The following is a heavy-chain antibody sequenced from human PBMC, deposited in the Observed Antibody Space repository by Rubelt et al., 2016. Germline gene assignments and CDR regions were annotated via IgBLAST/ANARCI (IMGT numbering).Heavy chain of an antibody. J-gene: IGHJ4*02. V-gene: IGHV4-34*01. Sequence: QLQLQESGPGLVKPSETLSLTCAVYGGSFSGYYWSWIRQPPGTGLEWYGEINHSGSTNYNPSLKSRVTRTEDTSTSQCSLQLSSVTAADTAVYYCARGKEGLGVTMMDYWGQGTLVTVSS. CDR3: ARGKEGLGVTMMDY. CDR2: INHSGST. D-gene: IGHD3-22*01. CDR1: GGSFSGYY.